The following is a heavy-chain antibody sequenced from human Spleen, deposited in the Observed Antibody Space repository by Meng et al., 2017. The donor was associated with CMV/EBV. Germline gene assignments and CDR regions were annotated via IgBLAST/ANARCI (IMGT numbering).Heavy chain of an antibody. D-gene: IGHD3-10*01. CDR3: ARLNYGSGSPVPYYFDY. J-gene: IGHJ4*02. CDR1: GGSISSYY. V-gene: IGHV4-59*06. Sequence: QVQLQESGPGLLQPSETLSLTCTVSGGSISSYYWSWIRQPAGKGLEWIGYIYYSGSTYSNASLKSRVTISVDTSKNQFSLKLSSVTAADTAVYYCARLNYGSGSPVPYYFDYWGQGTLVTVSS. CDR2: IYYSGST.